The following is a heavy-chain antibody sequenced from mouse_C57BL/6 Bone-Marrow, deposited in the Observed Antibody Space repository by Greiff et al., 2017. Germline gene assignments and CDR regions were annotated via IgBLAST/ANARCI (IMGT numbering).Heavy chain of an antibody. CDR2: ISGGGGNT. Sequence: EVKLVESGGGLVKPGGSLKLSCAASGFTFSSYTMSWVRQTPEKRLEWVATISGGGGNTYYPDSVKGRFTISRDNAKNNLYLQLSHLKSEDTAMYYCARVAGLRRFAYWGQGTMVTVSA. D-gene: IGHD2-4*01. V-gene: IGHV5-9*04. CDR1: GFTFSSYT. J-gene: IGHJ3*01. CDR3: ARVAGLRRFAY.